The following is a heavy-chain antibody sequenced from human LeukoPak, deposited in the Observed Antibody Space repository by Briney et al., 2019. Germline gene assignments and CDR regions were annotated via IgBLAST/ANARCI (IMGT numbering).Heavy chain of an antibody. CDR3: ARSDIVVVVAAPPVNY. Sequence: GGSLRLSCAASGFTFSSYAMSWVRQAPGKGLEWVSGTSGSGGNTHYADSVKGRFTISRDNSKNTLYLQMNSLRAEDTAVYYCARSDIVVVVAAPPVNYWGQGTLVTVSS. CDR2: TSGSGGNT. D-gene: IGHD2-15*01. CDR1: GFTFSSYA. J-gene: IGHJ4*02. V-gene: IGHV3-23*01.